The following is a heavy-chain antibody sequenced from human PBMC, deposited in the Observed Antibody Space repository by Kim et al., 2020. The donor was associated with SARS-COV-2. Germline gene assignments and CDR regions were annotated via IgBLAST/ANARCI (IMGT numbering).Heavy chain of an antibody. CDR1: GFTFHDYA. Sequence: GGSLRLSCAASGFTFHDYAMHWVRQAPGKGLEWVSGISWNSGSIGYADSVKGRFTISRDNAKNSLYLQMNSLRAEDTALYYCAKDLVPGHYYYYGIDVWGGGTTVIASS. CDR2: ISWNSGSI. CDR3: AKDLVPGHYYYYGIDV. D-gene: IGHD2-2*01. V-gene: IGHV3-9*01. J-gene: IGHJ6*04.